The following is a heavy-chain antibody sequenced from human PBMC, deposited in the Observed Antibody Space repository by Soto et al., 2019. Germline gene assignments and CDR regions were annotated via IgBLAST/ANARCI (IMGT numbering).Heavy chain of an antibody. CDR3: AMSSLAATPFDAFDM. CDR1: GYSFTKYW. J-gene: IGHJ3*02. CDR2: IYPGDSDT. D-gene: IGHD2-15*01. V-gene: IGHV5-51*01. Sequence: GESLKISCKGSGYSFTKYWIGWVRQMSGKGLKRMAIIYPGDSDTRYSPSSQSQVTISADKSISTAYLQWSSLKASDTSIYYCAMSSLAATPFDAFDMWGQGTMVTVSS.